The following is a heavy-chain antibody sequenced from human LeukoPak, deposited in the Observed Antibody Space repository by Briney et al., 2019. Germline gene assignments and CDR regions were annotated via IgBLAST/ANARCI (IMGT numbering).Heavy chain of an antibody. CDR3: ARVPDYYDSSGYYYFDY. J-gene: IGHJ4*02. D-gene: IGHD3-22*01. CDR1: GGSINSSNW. Sequence: SETLSLTCAVSGGSINSSNWWSWVRQPPGKGLEWIGEIYHSGSTNYNPSLKSRVTISVDKSKNQFSLKLSSVTAADTAVYYCARVPDYYDSSGYYYFDYRGQGTLVTVSS. CDR2: IYHSGST. V-gene: IGHV4-4*02.